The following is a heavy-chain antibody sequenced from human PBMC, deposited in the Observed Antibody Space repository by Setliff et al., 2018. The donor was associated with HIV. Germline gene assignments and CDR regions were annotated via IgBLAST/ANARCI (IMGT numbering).Heavy chain of an antibody. J-gene: IGHJ4*02. CDR3: AKHHYCSGSSCSYDF. Sequence: GGSLRLSCAASGFTFSSYAMSWVRQAPGKGLEWVSAVSASDGRTYYADSVKGRFTVSRDNSKSTLYLHMNSLRAEDTAVYFCAKHHYCSGSSCSYDFWGRGTLVTVSS. CDR2: VSASDGRT. V-gene: IGHV3-23*01. CDR1: GFTFSSYA. D-gene: IGHD2-15*01.